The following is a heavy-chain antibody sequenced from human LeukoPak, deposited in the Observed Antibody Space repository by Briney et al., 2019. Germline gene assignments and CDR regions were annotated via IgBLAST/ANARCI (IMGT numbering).Heavy chain of an antibody. V-gene: IGHV3-11*01. CDR2: ISSSGSTI. D-gene: IGHD3-22*01. J-gene: IGHJ5*02. CDR1: GFTFSDYY. CDR3: ARDVGGHYYDSSGYYVDP. Sequence: GGSLRLSCAVSGFTFSDYYMSWIRQAPGKGLEWVSYISSSGSTIYYADSVKGRFTISRDNAKNSLYLQMNSLRAEDTAVYYCARDVGGHYYDSSGYYVDPWGQGTLVTVSS.